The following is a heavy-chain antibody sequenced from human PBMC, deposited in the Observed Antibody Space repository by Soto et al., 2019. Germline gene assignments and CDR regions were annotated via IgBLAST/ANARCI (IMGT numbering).Heavy chain of an antibody. Sequence: QITLKESGPTLVKPTQTLTLTCTFSGFSLSTSGVGVGWIRQPPGKALEWLALIYWDDDKRYSPSLKSRLTMTKNTSKNQVVLTKTNMNPIDTATYYCAHHRRSWYGGAAYNYSYYGMDVWGQGTTVTVSS. J-gene: IGHJ6*02. CDR3: AHHRRSWYGGAAYNYSYYGMDV. V-gene: IGHV2-5*02. D-gene: IGHD6-13*01. CDR1: GFSLSTSGVG. CDR2: IYWDDDK.